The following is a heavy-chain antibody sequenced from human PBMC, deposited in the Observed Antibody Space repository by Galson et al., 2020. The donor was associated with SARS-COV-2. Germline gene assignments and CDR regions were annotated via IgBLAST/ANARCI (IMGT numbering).Heavy chain of an antibody. CDR2: IYPGDSDT. CDR1: GYSFTSYW. CDR3: ARHGYYDSRGDYFGLGLFDD. Sequence: GESLKISCKGSGYSFTSYWIGWVRQMPGKGLEWMGNIYPGDSDTRYSPSFQGQVTISADKSISTAYLQWSSLKASDTAMYYCARHGYYDSRGDYFGLGLFDDWGQGTLVTVSS. D-gene: IGHD3-22*01. V-gene: IGHV5-51*01. J-gene: IGHJ4*02.